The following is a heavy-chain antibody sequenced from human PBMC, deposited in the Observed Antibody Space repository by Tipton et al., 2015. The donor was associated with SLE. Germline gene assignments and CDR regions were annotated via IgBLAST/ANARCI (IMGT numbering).Heavy chain of an antibody. CDR3: ASLGYYYDSTGDAFDI. CDR2: ISSSSSYI. D-gene: IGHD3-22*01. J-gene: IGHJ3*02. CDR1: RFTFSSYS. V-gene: IGHV3-21*01. Sequence: SLRLSCAASRFTFSSYSMNWVRQAPGKGLEWVSSISSSSSYIYYADSVKGRFTISRDNAKNSLYLQMNSLRAEDTAVYYCASLGYYYDSTGDAFDIWGQGTMVTVSS.